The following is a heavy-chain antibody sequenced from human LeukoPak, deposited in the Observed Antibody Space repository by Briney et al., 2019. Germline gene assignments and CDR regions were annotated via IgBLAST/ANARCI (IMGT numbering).Heavy chain of an antibody. CDR3: ARASGGWDLDY. V-gene: IGHV3-21*01. D-gene: IGHD1-26*01. CDR2: ITSSGTYI. J-gene: IGHJ4*01. CDR1: GFTFNVFH. Sequence: PGGSLRLSSAASGFTFNVFHMNWVRQAPGKGLEWISSITSSGTYITYADSIQGRFTISRDNAKNSLYLQMNSLRVDDTALYYCARASGGWDLDYWGHGTLVTVSS.